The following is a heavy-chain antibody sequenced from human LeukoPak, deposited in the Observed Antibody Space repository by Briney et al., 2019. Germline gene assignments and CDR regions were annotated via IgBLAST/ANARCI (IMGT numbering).Heavy chain of an antibody. CDR3: ARDQVDTAMVRDPFDY. V-gene: IGHV3-11*01. J-gene: IGHJ4*02. CDR1: GLTFSDYC. Sequence: GGSLRLSCAASGLTFSDYCMSWIRQAPGKGLEWVSYISSSGSTIYYADSVKGRFTISRDNAKNSLYLQVNSLRAEDTAVYYCARDQVDTAMVRDPFDYWGQGTLVTVSS. CDR2: ISSSGSTI. D-gene: IGHD5-18*01.